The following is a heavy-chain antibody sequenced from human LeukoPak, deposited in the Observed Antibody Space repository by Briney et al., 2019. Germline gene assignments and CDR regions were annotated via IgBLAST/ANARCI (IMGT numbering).Heavy chain of an antibody. Sequence: GGSLRLLCGVSGFTFSDYYMSWMRQAPGKGLEWVSYISSSSSYTNYADSVKGRFTISRDNAKNSLYLQMNSLRAEDTAVYYCARALAVAGPFDYWGQGTLVTVSS. CDR1: GFTFSDYY. V-gene: IGHV3-11*06. D-gene: IGHD6-19*01. CDR3: ARALAVAGPFDY. CDR2: ISSSSSYT. J-gene: IGHJ4*02.